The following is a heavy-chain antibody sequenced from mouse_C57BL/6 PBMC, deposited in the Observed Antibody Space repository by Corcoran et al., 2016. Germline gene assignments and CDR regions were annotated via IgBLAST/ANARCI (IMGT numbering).Heavy chain of an antibody. CDR1: GYTFTDYY. CDR3: ARENWAWFAY. J-gene: IGHJ3*01. V-gene: IGHV1-19*01. Sequence: EVQLQQSGPVLVKPGASVKMSCKASGYTFTDYYMNWVKQSHGKSLEWIGVINPYNGDTSYNQKFKGKATLTVDKSSSTAYMELNSLTSEDSAVYYCARENWAWFAYWGQGTLVTVSA. CDR2: INPYNGDT. D-gene: IGHD4-1*01.